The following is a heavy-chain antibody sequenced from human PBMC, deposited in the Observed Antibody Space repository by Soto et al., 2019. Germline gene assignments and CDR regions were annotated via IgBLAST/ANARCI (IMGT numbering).Heavy chain of an antibody. Sequence: GGSLRLSCAASGFTFSSYGMHWVRQAPGKGLEWVAVISYDGSNKYYADSVKGRFTISRDNSKNTLYLQMNSLRAEDTAVYYCAKSITMIVDNVPYYYYGMDVWGQGTTVTVSS. D-gene: IGHD3-22*01. J-gene: IGHJ6*02. CDR1: GFTFSSYG. V-gene: IGHV3-30*18. CDR3: AKSITMIVDNVPYYYYGMDV. CDR2: ISYDGSNK.